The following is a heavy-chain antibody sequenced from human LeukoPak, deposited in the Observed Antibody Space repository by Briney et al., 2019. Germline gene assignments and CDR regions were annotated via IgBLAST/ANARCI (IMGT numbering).Heavy chain of an antibody. V-gene: IGHV5-51*01. Sequence: GESLKISCKGSGYSFTSYWIAWVRQMPGKGLEWMGIIYPGDSDTRYSPSFQGQVTISADKSISTAYLQWSSLKASDTAMYYCARHRYSYSSGWYHFDYWGQGTLVTDSS. J-gene: IGHJ4*02. D-gene: IGHD6-19*01. CDR2: IYPGDSDT. CDR3: ARHRYSYSSGWYHFDY. CDR1: GYSFTSYW.